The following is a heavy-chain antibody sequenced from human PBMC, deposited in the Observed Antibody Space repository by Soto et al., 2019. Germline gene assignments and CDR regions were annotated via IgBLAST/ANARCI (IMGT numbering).Heavy chain of an antibody. J-gene: IGHJ6*03. CDR3: ARGGAGTNYYYYYMDV. D-gene: IGHD1-1*01. V-gene: IGHV4-39*07. CDR1: GGSFSSSDYY. Sequence: SETLSLTCTVSGGSFSSSDYYWGWIRQPPGKGLEWIGSIYYSGSTNYNPSLKSRVTISVDTSKNQFSLKLSSVTAADTAVYYCARGGAGTNYYYYYMDVWGKGTTVTVSS. CDR2: IYYSGST.